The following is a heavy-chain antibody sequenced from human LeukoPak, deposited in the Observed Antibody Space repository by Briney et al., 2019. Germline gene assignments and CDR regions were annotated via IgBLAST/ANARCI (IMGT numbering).Heavy chain of an antibody. J-gene: IGHJ4*02. D-gene: IGHD3-22*01. V-gene: IGHV3-21*01. CDR1: GFTFSIYT. CDR3: ASQVFYYDSSGFDY. CDR2: ISSSSTYI. Sequence: GGSLRLSCAASGFTFSIYTMNWVRQAPGKGLEWVSSISSSSTYIYYADSVKGRFTISRDNAKNSLYLQMNSLRAEDTAMYYCASQVFYYDSSGFDYWGQGTLVTVSS.